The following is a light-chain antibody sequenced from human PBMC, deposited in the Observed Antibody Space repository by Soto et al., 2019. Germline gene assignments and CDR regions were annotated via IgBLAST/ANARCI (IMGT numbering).Light chain of an antibody. Sequence: DIQMTQSPSSLSASVGDRVTITCRASQSISGDLNWYQQKPGKAPKLLMYAASNLQSAVPSRFSGSGSGTDFTLTISSLQPEDFATYYCQQLNSYPQITFGQGTRL. CDR1: QSISGD. J-gene: IGKJ5*01. CDR2: AAS. V-gene: IGKV1-39*01. CDR3: QQLNSYPQIT.